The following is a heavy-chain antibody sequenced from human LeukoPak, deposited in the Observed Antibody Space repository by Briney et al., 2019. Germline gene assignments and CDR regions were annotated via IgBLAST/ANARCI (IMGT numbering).Heavy chain of an antibody. CDR3: ARAVGYSSTSCYVRGMDV. CDR1: GGSFSGYY. J-gene: IGHJ6*04. V-gene: IGHV4-34*01. D-gene: IGHD2-2*01. Sequence: TSETLSLTCAVYGGSFSGYYWSWIRQPPGKGLEWIGEINHSGSTNYNPSLKSRVTISVDTSKNQFSLKLSSVTAADTAVYYCARAVGYSSTSCYVRGMDVWGKGTTVAVSS. CDR2: INHSGST.